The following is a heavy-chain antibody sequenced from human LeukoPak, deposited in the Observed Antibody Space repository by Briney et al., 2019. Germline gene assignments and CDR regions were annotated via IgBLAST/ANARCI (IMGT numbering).Heavy chain of an antibody. CDR2: ISGSGGST. CDR1: GFTFSSYA. Sequence: PGGSLRLSCAASGFTFSSYAMSWVRQAPGKGLEWVSAISGSGGSTYYADSVKGRFTISRDNSKNTLYLQMNSLRAEDTAVYYCARSKGYSYGEENGYFDYWGQGNLVTVSS. CDR3: ARSKGYSYGEENGYFDY. V-gene: IGHV3-23*01. D-gene: IGHD5-18*01. J-gene: IGHJ4*02.